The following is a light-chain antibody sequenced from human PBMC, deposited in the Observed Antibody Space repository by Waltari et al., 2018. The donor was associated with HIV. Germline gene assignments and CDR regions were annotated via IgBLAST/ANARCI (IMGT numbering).Light chain of an antibody. Sequence: DIVMTQFPLSVPVTPGEQASISCRSSQSLLHRNGYNYLDWYLQRPGQSPQLLIYLASYRPSGVPDRFSGSGSGTNFTLKISRVEAEDVGVYYCMQSLETPVFGPGTKVDIK. V-gene: IGKV2-28*01. CDR1: QSLLHRNGYNY. CDR3: MQSLETPV. CDR2: LAS. J-gene: IGKJ3*01.